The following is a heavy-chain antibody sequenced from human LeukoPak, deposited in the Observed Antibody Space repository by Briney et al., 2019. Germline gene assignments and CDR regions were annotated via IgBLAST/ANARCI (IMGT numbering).Heavy chain of an antibody. CDR1: GYTFTIYD. Sequence: VASVKVTCKASGYTFTIYDINWVRQATGQGPEWMRWMSPNSGKTGYAQKFQGRLNLTKETSISTAYMELSSLTSEDTAIYYCVRAAQEDCDPLTGIQTGTWFNPWGQGTLVTVSS. V-gene: IGHV1-8*01. CDR3: VRAAQEDCDPLTGIQTGTWFNP. CDR2: MSPNSGKT. D-gene: IGHD3-9*01. J-gene: IGHJ5*02.